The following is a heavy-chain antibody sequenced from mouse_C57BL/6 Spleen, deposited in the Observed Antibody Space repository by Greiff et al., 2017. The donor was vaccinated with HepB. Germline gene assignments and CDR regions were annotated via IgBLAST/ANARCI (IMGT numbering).Heavy chain of an antibody. J-gene: IGHJ2*01. V-gene: IGHV6-3*01. Sequence: EVKLEESGGGLVQPGGSMKLSCVASGFTFSNYWMNWVRQSPEKGLEWVAQIRLKSDNYATPYAESVKGRFTISRDDSKSSVYLQMNNLRAEDTGIYYCTDGNYYFDYWGQGTTLTVSS. D-gene: IGHD2-1*01. CDR1: GFTFSNYW. CDR3: TDGNYYFDY. CDR2: IRLKSDNYAT.